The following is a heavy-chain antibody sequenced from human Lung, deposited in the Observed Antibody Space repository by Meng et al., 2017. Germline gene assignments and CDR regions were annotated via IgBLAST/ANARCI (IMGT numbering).Heavy chain of an antibody. V-gene: IGHV1-8*01. J-gene: IGHJ4*02. CDR2: MNPNSGNT. CDR1: GYTFTNYD. Sequence: QVQLVQSGAELKKPGASVRVTCKASGYTFTNYDINWVRQATGQGPQWMGWMNPNSGNTGYAKKFQGRVTMTRNTSISTAYMELSSLRSEDTAVYYCATRNDGYDFDYWGQGTLVTVSS. CDR3: ATRNDGYDFDY. D-gene: IGHD1-1*01.